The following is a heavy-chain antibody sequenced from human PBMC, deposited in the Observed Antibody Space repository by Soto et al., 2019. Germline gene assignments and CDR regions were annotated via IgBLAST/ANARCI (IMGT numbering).Heavy chain of an antibody. D-gene: IGHD2-15*01. CDR2: ISAYNGNT. Sequence: ASVKVSCKASGYTFTSYGITWVRQAPGQGLEWMGWISAYNGNTKYAQKLQGRVTMTTDTSTSTAYMELRSLRSDDTAVYYCARGNERYCSGGSCYVKGGFDPWGQGTLVTVSS. V-gene: IGHV1-18*01. CDR1: GYTFTSYG. CDR3: ARGNERYCSGGSCYVKGGFDP. J-gene: IGHJ5*02.